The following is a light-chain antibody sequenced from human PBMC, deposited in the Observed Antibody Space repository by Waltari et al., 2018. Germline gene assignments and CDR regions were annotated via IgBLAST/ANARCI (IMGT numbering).Light chain of an antibody. Sequence: DIVMTQSPDSLSVSLGERATINCKSSLSILHSSNNKNYLAWYQQKPGQPPKLLIYWASTRESGVPDRFTGSGSGTDFTLTISSLQAEDVAVYYCQQYYSGPFTFGQGTRLEIK. CDR1: LSILHSSNNKNY. CDR2: WAS. J-gene: IGKJ5*01. V-gene: IGKV4-1*01. CDR3: QQYYSGPFT.